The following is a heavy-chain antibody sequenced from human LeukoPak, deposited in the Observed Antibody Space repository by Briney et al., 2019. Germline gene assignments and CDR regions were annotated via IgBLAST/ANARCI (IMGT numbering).Heavy chain of an antibody. CDR2: IRYDGSSK. Sequence: GGSLRLSCAASGFTFSNYGMHWVRQAPGKGLEWVTFIRYDGSSKFYADSVKGRFTISRDNSKNTLYLQMNSLRGEDSAVYYCASHTGYFDYWGQGTLVTVSS. CDR3: ASHTGYFDY. V-gene: IGHV3-30*02. D-gene: IGHD4-17*01. CDR1: GFTFSNYG. J-gene: IGHJ4*02.